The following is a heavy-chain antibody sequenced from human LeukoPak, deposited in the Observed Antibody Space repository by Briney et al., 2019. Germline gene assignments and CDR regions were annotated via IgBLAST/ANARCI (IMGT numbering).Heavy chain of an antibody. Sequence: GGSLRLSCAASGFTVSSNYMSWVRQAPGKGLEWVAFIWYDGSNKYYEDSVKGRFTIPRDNSKNTLYLQMNSLTAEDTAVYYCAKGEGWQQPYYYYMDVWGKGTTVTISS. V-gene: IGHV3-30*02. CDR2: IWYDGSNK. D-gene: IGHD6-13*01. J-gene: IGHJ6*03. CDR3: AKGEGWQQPYYYYMDV. CDR1: GFTVSSNY.